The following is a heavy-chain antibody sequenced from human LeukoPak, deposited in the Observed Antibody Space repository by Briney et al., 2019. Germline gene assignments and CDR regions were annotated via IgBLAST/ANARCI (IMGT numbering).Heavy chain of an antibody. J-gene: IGHJ3*02. D-gene: IGHD1-26*01. CDR1: GFTFSSYA. CDR2: ISGSGGST. CDR3: ARALRGRGGSYFGYAFDI. Sequence: GRSLRLSCAASGFTFSSYAMSWVRQAPGKGLEWVSAISGSGGSTYYADSVKGRFTISRDNSKNTLYLQMNSLRAEDTAVYYCARALRGRGGSYFGYAFDIWGQGTMVTVSS. V-gene: IGHV3-23*01.